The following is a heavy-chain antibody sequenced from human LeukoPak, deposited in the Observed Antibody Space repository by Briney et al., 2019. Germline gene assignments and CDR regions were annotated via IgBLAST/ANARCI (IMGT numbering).Heavy chain of an antibody. CDR1: GFSLSTSGVG. V-gene: IGHV2-5*01. CDR3: AHRLDQYCSSTSCYKPGWFDP. J-gene: IGHJ5*02. CDR2: IYWNDDK. Sequence: ESGPALVNPTQTLTLTCTFSGFSLSTSGVGVGWIRQPPGKALEWLALIYWNDDKRYSPSLKSRLTITKDTSKNQVVLTMTNMDPVDTATYYCAHRLDQYCSSTSCYKPGWFDPWGQGTLVTVSS. D-gene: IGHD2-2*01.